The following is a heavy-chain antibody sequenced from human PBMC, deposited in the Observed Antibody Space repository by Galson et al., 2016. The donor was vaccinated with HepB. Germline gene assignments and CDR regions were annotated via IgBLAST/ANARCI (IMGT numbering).Heavy chain of an antibody. J-gene: IGHJ4*02. CDR1: GFTFSNYW. V-gene: IGHV3-74*01. D-gene: IGHD3-10*01. CDR3: ARTITPAPIPLFDS. CDR2: IQSNGETA. Sequence: SLRLSCAASGFTFSNYWVHWVRQAPGKGLVWVSRIQSNGETADYADSVKGRFTISRDNAKNRLFMDMDSLTVEDTAVYFCARTITPAPIPLFDSWGQGTLVTVSS.